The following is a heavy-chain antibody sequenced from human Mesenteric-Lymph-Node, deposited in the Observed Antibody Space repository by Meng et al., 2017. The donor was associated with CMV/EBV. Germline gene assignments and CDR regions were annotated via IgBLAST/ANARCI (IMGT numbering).Heavy chain of an antibody. CDR2: ITSSGSTI. CDR3: AKDLYGDYAQDY. CDR1: GFSFRSYE. V-gene: IGHV3-48*03. J-gene: IGHJ4*02. Sequence: GGSLRLSCAASGFSFRSYEMNWVRQAPGKGLEWISYITSSGSTIYYADSVKGRFSISRDNSKNTLYLQMNSLRAEDTAVYYCAKDLYGDYAQDYWGQGTLVTVSS. D-gene: IGHD4-17*01.